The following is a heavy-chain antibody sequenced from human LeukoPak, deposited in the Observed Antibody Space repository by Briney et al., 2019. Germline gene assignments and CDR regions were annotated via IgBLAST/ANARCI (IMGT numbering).Heavy chain of an antibody. D-gene: IGHD6-6*01. CDR3: ATKAARLFDY. V-gene: IGHV4-39*01. Sequence: SETLSLTCTVSGGSISSSSYYWGWIRQPPGKGLEWIGSIYYSGSTYYNPSLKSRVTISVDTSKNQFSLKLSSVTAADTAVYYCATKAARLFDYWGQGTPVTVSS. J-gene: IGHJ4*02. CDR2: IYYSGST. CDR1: GGSISSSSYY.